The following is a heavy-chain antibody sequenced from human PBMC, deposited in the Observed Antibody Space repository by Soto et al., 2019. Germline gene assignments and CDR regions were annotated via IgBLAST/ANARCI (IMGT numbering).Heavy chain of an antibody. J-gene: IGHJ6*02. Sequence: EVQLVESGGGLVQPGRSLRLSCAASGFTVRDSAMHWVRQVTGGGLEWVAGIYGSGAVGYVGAVRGRFTSSRDVAKNSLHLQMNSLTIEDTALYYCVGEILSGGADVWGQGTTVTVSS. CDR3: VGEILSGGADV. V-gene: IGHV3-9*01. CDR2: IYGSGAV. CDR1: GFTVRDSA. D-gene: IGHD3-10*01.